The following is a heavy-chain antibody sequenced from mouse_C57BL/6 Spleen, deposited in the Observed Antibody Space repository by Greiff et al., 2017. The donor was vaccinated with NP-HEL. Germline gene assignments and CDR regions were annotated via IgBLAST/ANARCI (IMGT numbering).Heavy chain of an antibody. D-gene: IGHD1-1*01. J-gene: IGHJ4*01. CDR1: GFTFSNYW. CDR2: IRLKSDNYAT. V-gene: IGHV6-3*01. Sequence: EVKVEESGGGLVQPGGSMKLSCVASGFTFSNYWMNWVRQSPEKGLEWVAQIRLKSDNYATHYAESVKGRFTISRDDSKSSVYLQMNNLRAEDTGIYYCTGYGSSRDYYAMDYWGQGTSVTVSS. CDR3: TGYGSSRDYYAMDY.